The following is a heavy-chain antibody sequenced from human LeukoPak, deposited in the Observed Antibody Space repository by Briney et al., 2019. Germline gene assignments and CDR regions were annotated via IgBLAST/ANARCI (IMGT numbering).Heavy chain of an antibody. CDR1: GGTFSRYA. CDR3: ARDLMVATGRPQPIDY. D-gene: IGHD2-8*01. CDR2: IIPIFGTA. J-gene: IGHJ4*02. Sequence: SVKVSRKASGGTFSRYAISWVRQAPGQGLEWMGGIIPIFGTANYAQKFQGRVTITADESTSTAYMELSSLKSEDTALYYCARDLMVATGRPQPIDYWGQGTLVTVSS. V-gene: IGHV1-69*13.